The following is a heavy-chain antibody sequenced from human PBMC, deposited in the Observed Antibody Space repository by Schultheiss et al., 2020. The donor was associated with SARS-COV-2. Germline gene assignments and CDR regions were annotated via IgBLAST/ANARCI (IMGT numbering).Heavy chain of an antibody. V-gene: IGHV4-34*01. CDR3: ARLGYNDNSPIFYYFYGLDV. D-gene: IGHD3-22*01. Sequence: SETLSLTCTVSGGSISSYYWGWIRQPPGKGLEWIGEINHSGSTYYNPSLKSRVTTSVDTSKNQFSLKLSSVTAADTAVYYCARLGYNDNSPIFYYFYGLDVWGQGTTVTVSS. CDR1: GGSISSYY. J-gene: IGHJ6*02. CDR2: INHSGST.